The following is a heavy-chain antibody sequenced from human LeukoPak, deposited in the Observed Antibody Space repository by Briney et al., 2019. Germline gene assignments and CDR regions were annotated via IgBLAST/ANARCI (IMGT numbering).Heavy chain of an antibody. Sequence: GGSQRLSCAASGFTFSGSAMHWVRQASGKGLEWVGRIRIKANSYATAYAASVKGRFTISRDDSKNTAYLQMNSLKTEDTAVYYSTTPPRGFDPWGQGTLVTVSS. V-gene: IGHV3-73*01. CDR1: GFTFSGSA. CDR2: IRIKANSYAT. J-gene: IGHJ5*02. CDR3: TTPPRGFDP.